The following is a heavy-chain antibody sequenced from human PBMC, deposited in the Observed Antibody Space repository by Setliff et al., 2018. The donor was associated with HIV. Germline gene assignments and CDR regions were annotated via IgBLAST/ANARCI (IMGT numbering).Heavy chain of an antibody. D-gene: IGHD3-3*01. J-gene: IGHJ3*02. CDR1: SGSITSRTYY. CDR3: ARSKTFYDFWGGYYTHGAFKI. V-gene: IGHV4-39*01. CDR2: IFYSGIT. Sequence: PSETLSLTCTVSSGSITSRTYYWGWIRQPPGKGLEWIGSIFYSGITYYNPSLKSRVSISVDTSKNQFSQNLTSVTAADTAVYYCARSKTFYDFWGGYYTHGAFKIWGLGTMVTVSS.